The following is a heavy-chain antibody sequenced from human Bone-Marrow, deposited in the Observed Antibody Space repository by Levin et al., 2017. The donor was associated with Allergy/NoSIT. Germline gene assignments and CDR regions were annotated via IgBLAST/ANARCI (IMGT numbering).Heavy chain of an antibody. V-gene: IGHV4-4*02. CDR3: ATVEGLFCTGVSCSYSFHY. CDR1: GGSITTDNW. CDR2: IYRSGES. D-gene: IGHD3/OR15-3a*01. J-gene: IGHJ4*02. Sequence: TSETLSLTCAVSGGSITTDNWWSWIRQPPGKGLEWIGEIYRSGESNYNPSLKSRVTMSVDKSKNHFSLNLRSVTVADTAIYFCATVEGLFCTGVSCSYSFHYWGRGALVTVSS.